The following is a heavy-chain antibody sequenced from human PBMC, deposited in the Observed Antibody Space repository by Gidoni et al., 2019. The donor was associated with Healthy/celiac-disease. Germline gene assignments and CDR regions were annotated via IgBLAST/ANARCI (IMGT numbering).Heavy chain of an antibody. CDR2: ISYDGSNK. J-gene: IGHJ4*02. D-gene: IGHD3-22*01. CDR1: GFTFRSYG. CDR3: AKGLISTMIVRNYFDY. Sequence: QVQLVESGGGVVQPGRSLRLSCAASGFTFRSYGMHWVRQAPGKGLEWVAVISYDGSNKDYADSVKGRFTISRDNSKNTLYLQMNSLRAEDTAVYYCAKGLISTMIVRNYFDYWGQGTLVTVSS. V-gene: IGHV3-30*18.